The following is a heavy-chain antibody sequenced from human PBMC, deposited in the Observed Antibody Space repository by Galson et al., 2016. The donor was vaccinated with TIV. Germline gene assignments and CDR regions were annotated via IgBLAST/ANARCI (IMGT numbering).Heavy chain of an antibody. CDR1: GFSFMSYG. CDR2: IQYDGKDP. V-gene: IGHV3-33*05. D-gene: IGHD2-2*01. CDR3: ARAQLGVVEPAAYYGLDV. Sequence: SLRLSCAASGFSFMSYGMHWVRQVPGKGLEWVAVIQYDGKDPYYADSVKGRFTISRDNLKNTVYLEMNSLRAGDTAVYFCARAQLGVVEPAAYYGLDVWGRGTTVTVSS. J-gene: IGHJ6*02.